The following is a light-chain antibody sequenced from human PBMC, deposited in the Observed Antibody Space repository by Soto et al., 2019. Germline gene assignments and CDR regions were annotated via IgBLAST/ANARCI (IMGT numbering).Light chain of an antibody. CDR3: SSYAGRSNFVV. Sequence: QSALTQPPSASGSPGQSVTISCTGTSSDVGGYNYVSWYQQHPGKAPKLMIYEVTKRPSGVPDRFSGSQSGNTASLTVSGLQADEEGDFYCSSYAGRSNFVVFGGGTKLTVL. V-gene: IGLV2-8*01. CDR2: EVT. CDR1: SSDVGGYNY. J-gene: IGLJ2*01.